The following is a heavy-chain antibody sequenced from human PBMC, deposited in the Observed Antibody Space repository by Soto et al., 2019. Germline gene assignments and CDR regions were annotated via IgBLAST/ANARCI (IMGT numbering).Heavy chain of an antibody. CDR1: GYSFTSYW. V-gene: IGHV5-51*01. CDR2: IYPGDSDT. CDR3: ARTPFWSGYRYYYSGMDV. Sequence: PGEALKISCKGSGYSFTSYWIGWVRQMPGKGLEWMGIIYPGDSDTRYSPSSQGQVPISADKSISTAYLQWSSLKASDTAMYYCARTPFWSGYRYYYSGMDVWGQGTTVNVSS. D-gene: IGHD3-3*01. J-gene: IGHJ6*02.